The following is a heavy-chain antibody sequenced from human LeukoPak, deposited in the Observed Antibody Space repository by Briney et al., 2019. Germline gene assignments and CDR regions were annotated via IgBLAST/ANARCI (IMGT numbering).Heavy chain of an antibody. J-gene: IGHJ3*02. CDR2: ISSSGSTI. CDR3: AREMGLVEMSTLIPGGAFDI. Sequence: GGSLRLSCAASGFTFSTYEMHWVRQAPGKGLEWLSYISSSGSTINYADSAKGRFTISRDNAKNSLFLQMNSLRAEDTAVYYCAREMGLVEMSTLIPGGAFDIWGQGTAATVSS. CDR1: GFTFSTYE. V-gene: IGHV3-48*03. D-gene: IGHD5-24*01.